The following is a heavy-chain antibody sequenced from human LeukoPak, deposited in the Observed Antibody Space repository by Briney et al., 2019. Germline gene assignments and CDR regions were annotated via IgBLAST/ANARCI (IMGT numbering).Heavy chain of an antibody. V-gene: IGHV3-30*18. J-gene: IGHJ5*02. CDR2: ISYDGSNK. Sequence: GGSLRLSCAASGFTFSSYGMHWVRQAPGKGLEWVAVISYDGSNKYYADSVKGRFTISRDNSKSTLYLQMNSLRAEDTAVYYCAKGARGSFGFDPWGQGTLVTVSS. CDR3: AKGARGSFGFDP. CDR1: GFTFSSYG.